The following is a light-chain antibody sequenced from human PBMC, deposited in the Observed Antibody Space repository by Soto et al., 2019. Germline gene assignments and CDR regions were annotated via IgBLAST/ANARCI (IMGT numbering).Light chain of an antibody. J-gene: IGLJ2*01. V-gene: IGLV2-14*01. Sequence: QSALTQPASVSGSPGQSITISCTGTSSDIGGYNYVSWYQQHPGKAPKLMIFDVSNRPSGASYRFSGSKSGNTASLTISGLQADDEAVYYCSSYASSSTLVVFGGGTKLTVL. CDR1: SSDIGGYNY. CDR2: DVS. CDR3: SSYASSSTLVV.